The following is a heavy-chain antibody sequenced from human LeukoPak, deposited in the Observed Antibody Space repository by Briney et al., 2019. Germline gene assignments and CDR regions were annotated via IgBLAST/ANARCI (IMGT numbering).Heavy chain of an antibody. Sequence: GASVKASCKASGYTFTSYGISWVRQAPGQGLEWMGWINPNSGGTYYAQKFQGRVTMTRDTSISAACMELSRLTSDDTGVYYCARPRDGYNYEAFDIWGQGTMVTVSS. CDR1: GYTFTSYG. V-gene: IGHV1-2*02. D-gene: IGHD5-24*01. J-gene: IGHJ3*02. CDR3: ARPRDGYNYEAFDI. CDR2: INPNSGGT.